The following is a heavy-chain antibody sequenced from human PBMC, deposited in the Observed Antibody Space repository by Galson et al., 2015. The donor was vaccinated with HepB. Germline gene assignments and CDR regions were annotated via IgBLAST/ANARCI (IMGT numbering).Heavy chain of an antibody. CDR1: GYTFNNYG. CDR2: ISAYNGNT. D-gene: IGHD7-27*01. Sequence: SVKVSCKASGYTFNNYGISWVRQAPGQGLQWMGWISAYNGNTHYAQKLQGRVTMTTDTSTSTAYMELRSLRSDDTAVYYCARGDWGWGGFDDWGQGTLVTVSS. J-gene: IGHJ4*02. CDR3: ARGDWGWGGFDD. V-gene: IGHV1-18*01.